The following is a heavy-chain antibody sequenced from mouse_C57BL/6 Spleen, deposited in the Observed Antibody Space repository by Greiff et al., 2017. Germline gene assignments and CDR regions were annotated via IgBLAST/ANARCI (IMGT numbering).Heavy chain of an antibody. CDR3: ARGGPGGFDY. J-gene: IGHJ2*01. V-gene: IGHV1-26*01. CDR2: INPNNGGT. Sequence: VQLQQSGPELVKPGASVKISCKASGYTFTDYYMNWVKQSHGKSLEWIGDINPNNGGTSYNQKFKGKATLTVDKSSSTAYMELRSLTSEDSAVYYCARGGPGGFDYWGQGTTLTVSS. CDR1: GYTFTDYY.